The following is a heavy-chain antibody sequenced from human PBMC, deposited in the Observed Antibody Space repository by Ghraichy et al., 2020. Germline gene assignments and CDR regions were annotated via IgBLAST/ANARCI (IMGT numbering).Heavy chain of an antibody. Sequence: LSLTCAASGFTFSSYAMSWVRQAPGKGLEWVSAISGSGGSTYYADSVKGRFTISRDNSKNTLYLQMNSLRAEDTAVYYCAKDSLVGGVFDYWGQGTLVTGSS. J-gene: IGHJ4*02. CDR2: ISGSGGST. V-gene: IGHV3-23*01. CDR3: AKDSLVGGVFDY. CDR1: GFTFSSYA. D-gene: IGHD6-13*01.